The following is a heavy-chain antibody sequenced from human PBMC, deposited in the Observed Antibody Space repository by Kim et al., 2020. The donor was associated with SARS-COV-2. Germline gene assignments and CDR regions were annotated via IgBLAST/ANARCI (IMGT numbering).Heavy chain of an antibody. V-gene: IGHV1-3*01. D-gene: IGHD5-12*01. J-gene: IGHJ4*02. Sequence: KYSQQFQGRVTITRDTSASTAYMELSSLRSEDTAVYYCARSQVATIWFDYWGQGTLVTVSS. CDR3: ARSQVATIWFDY.